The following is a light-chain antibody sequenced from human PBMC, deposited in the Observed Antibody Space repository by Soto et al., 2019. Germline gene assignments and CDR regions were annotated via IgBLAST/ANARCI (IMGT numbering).Light chain of an antibody. J-gene: IGKJ5*01. CDR2: DAS. V-gene: IGKV1-5*01. CDR3: QQYSTYT. CDR1: QSVSTW. Sequence: GDTVTITCRASQSVSTWLAWYQQTPGKAPKRLMYDASTLESGAPARFSGSGSGTEFTLTISSLQPEDFATYHCQQYSTYTFGQGTRLEIK.